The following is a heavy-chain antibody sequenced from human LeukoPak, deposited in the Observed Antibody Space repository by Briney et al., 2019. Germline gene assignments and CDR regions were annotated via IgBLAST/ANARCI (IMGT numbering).Heavy chain of an antibody. D-gene: IGHD5-24*01. CDR2: MNPNSGNT. CDR3: ARDGHHYYYYYYMDV. V-gene: IGHV1-8*03. CDR1: GYTFTSYD. J-gene: IGHJ6*03. Sequence: ASVKVSCKASGYTFTSYDINWVRQATGQGLEWMGWMNPNSGNTGYAQKFQGRVTITRNTSISTAYMELSSLRSEDTAVYYCARDGHHYYYYYYMDVWGKGTTVTISS.